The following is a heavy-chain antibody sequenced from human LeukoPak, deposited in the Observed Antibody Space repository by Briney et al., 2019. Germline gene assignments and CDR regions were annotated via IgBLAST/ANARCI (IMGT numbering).Heavy chain of an antibody. V-gene: IGHV4-4*02. J-gene: IGHJ5*02. D-gene: IGHD5-12*01. Sequence: PSGTLSLTCAVSGGAISSSNWWSWVRQPPGKGLEWIGEIYHSGSTNYNPSLKSRVTISVDTSKNQFSLKLSSVTAADTAVYFCARDSEPRGYSGYDYVGNWFDPWGQGTLVTVSS. CDR3: ARDSEPRGYSGYDYVGNWFDP. CDR1: GGAISSSNW. CDR2: IYHSGST.